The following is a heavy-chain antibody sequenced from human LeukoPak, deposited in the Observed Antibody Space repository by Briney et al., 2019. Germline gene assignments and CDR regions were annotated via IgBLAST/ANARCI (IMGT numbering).Heavy chain of an antibody. V-gene: IGHV1-2*02. CDR3: ARAELRFLEWLPFDY. CDR1: GYTFTGYY. CDR2: INPNSGGT. Sequence: ASVKVSRKASGYTFTGYYMHWVRQAPGRGLEWMGWINPNSGGTNYAQKFQGRVTMTRDTSISTAYMELSRLRSDDTAVYYCARAELRFLEWLPFDYWGQGTLVTVSS. D-gene: IGHD3-3*01. J-gene: IGHJ4*02.